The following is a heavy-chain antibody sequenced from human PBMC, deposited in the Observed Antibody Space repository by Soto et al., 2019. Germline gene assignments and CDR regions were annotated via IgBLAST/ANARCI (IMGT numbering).Heavy chain of an antibody. CDR2: ISAYNGNT. D-gene: IGHD3-10*01. Sequence: QVQLVQSGAEVKKPGASVKVSCKASGYTFTSYGISWVRQTPGQGLEWMGWISAYNGNTNYAQKLQGRVTMTTDTSTSTAYMELRSLRSDDTAVYYCARVRWGGTMVRGVMLFDYWGQGTLVTVSS. V-gene: IGHV1-18*01. CDR3: ARVRWGGTMVRGVMLFDY. J-gene: IGHJ4*02. CDR1: GYTFTSYG.